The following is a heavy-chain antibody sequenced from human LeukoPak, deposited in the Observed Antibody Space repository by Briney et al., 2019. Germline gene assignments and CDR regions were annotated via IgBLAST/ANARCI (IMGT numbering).Heavy chain of an antibody. CDR3: AKDHYYDSMGGFDY. Sequence: PGGSLRLSCAASGFTFSSYATSWVRQAPGKGLEWVSAISGSGGSTYYADSVKGRFTISRDNSKNTLYLQMNSLRAEDTAVYYCAKDHYYDSMGGFDYWGQGTLVTVSS. J-gene: IGHJ4*02. V-gene: IGHV3-23*01. D-gene: IGHD3-22*01. CDR2: ISGSGGST. CDR1: GFTFSSYA.